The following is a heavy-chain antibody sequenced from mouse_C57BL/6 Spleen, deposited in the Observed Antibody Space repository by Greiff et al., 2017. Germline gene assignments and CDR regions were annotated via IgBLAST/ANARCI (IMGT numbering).Heavy chain of an antibody. V-gene: IGHV1-69*01. CDR3: ASPYYGSSYGGFAY. D-gene: IGHD1-1*01. J-gene: IGHJ3*01. CDR2: IDPSDSYT. CDR1: GYTFTSYW. Sequence: VQLQQPGAELVMPGASVKLSCKASGYTFTSYWMHWVKQRPGQGLEWIGEIDPSDSYTNYNQKFKGKSTLTVDKSSSTAYMQLSSLTSEDSAVYYCASPYYGSSYGGFAYWGQGTLVTVSA.